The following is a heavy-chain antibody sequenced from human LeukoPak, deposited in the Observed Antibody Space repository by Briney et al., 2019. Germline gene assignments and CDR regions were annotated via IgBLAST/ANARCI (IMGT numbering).Heavy chain of an antibody. CDR3: ARGWNYAFRFDY. Sequence: PGGSLRLSCAASGFTFSDYWMTWVRQAPGKGLEWVAHIKQDGSERYYGDSVKGRFTISRDNANNLVYLQMNSLGAGDTAVYYCARGWNYAFRFDYWGKGTLVTVSS. CDR2: IKQDGSER. CDR1: GFTFSDYW. V-gene: IGHV3-7*01. D-gene: IGHD1-7*01. J-gene: IGHJ4*02.